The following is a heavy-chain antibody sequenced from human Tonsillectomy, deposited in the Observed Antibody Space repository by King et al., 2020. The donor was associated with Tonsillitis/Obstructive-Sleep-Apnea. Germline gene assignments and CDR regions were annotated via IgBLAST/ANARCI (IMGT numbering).Heavy chain of an antibody. CDR1: GFTFSSYS. Sequence: EVQLVQSGGGLVRSGGSLRLSCAASGFTFSSYSMNWVRQAPGKGLEWVSYISSSSDTIYYADSVKGRFTISRDNAENSLYLQMNSLRDEDTAVYYSAREYCSRTSCYDAFDIWGQGTTVTVSS. CDR2: ISSSSDTI. V-gene: IGHV3-48*02. CDR3: AREYCSRTSCYDAFDI. D-gene: IGHD2-2*01. J-gene: IGHJ3*02.